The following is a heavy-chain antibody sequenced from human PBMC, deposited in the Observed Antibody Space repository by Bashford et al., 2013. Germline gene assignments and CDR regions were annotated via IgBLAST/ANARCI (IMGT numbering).Heavy chain of an antibody. CDR1: GYTFTSYS. D-gene: IGHD6-13*01. V-gene: IGHV1-46*01. Sequence: ASVKVSCRASGYTFTSYSMHWVRQAPGQGLEWMGLINPYGGTSTYAQKFQGRVTMTRDTSTSTVYMELSSLRSEDTAVYYCARNSDRNSWHYFDYWGQGPWSPSPQ. CDR3: ARNSDRNSWHYFDY. CDR2: INPYGGTS. J-gene: IGHJ4*02.